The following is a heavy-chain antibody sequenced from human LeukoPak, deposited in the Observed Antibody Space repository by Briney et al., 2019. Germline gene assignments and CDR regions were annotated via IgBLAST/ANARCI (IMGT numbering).Heavy chain of an antibody. V-gene: IGHV4-59*01. J-gene: IGHJ6*02. CDR1: GGSISNFY. CDR2: MAYSGST. D-gene: IGHD7-27*01. Sequence: SETLSLTCTVSGGSISNFYCNWIRQPPGKGLEWIGYMAYSGSTNSNPSLKSRVTMSSDRAKKQFSLKLNSVTAADTAVYYCSSASGYGLVLGGQGTTVTVSS. CDR3: SSASGYGLVL.